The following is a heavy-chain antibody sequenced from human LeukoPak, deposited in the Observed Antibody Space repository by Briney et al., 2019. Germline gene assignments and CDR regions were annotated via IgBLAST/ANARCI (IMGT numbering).Heavy chain of an antibody. D-gene: IGHD7-27*01. J-gene: IGHJ4*02. CDR3: ARVLSNWAFDY. CDR1: GYTFTGYY. Sequence: ASVKVSCKASGYTFTGYYMHWVRQAPGQGLKWMGWINPNSGGTNYAQKFQGRVTMTRDTSISTAYMELRSLRSDDTAVYYCARVLSNWAFDYWGQGTLVTVSS. CDR2: INPNSGGT. V-gene: IGHV1-2*02.